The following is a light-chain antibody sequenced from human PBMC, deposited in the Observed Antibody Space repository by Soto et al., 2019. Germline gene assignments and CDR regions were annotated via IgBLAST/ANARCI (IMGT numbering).Light chain of an antibody. CDR3: SSYTTSSTYV. CDR1: SSDVGNSNG. CDR2: DVN. V-gene: IGLV2-18*02. J-gene: IGLJ1*01. Sequence: QSVLTQPPSVPGSPGQSVAISCTGTSSDVGNSNGVSWYQQPPGTAPKLIIYDVNNRPSGVPDRFSGSKSGNTASLTISGLQDEDEGDYYCSSYTTSSTYVFGTGNKVTVL.